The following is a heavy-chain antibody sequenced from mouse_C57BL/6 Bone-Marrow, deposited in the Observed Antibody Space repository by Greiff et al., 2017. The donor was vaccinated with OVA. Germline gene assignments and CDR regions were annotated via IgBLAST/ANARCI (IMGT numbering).Heavy chain of an antibody. D-gene: IGHD2-2*01. Sequence: QVQLQQSGAELARPGASVKLSCKASGYTFTSYGISWVKQRTGQGLEWIGEIYPRSGNTYYNEKFKGKATLTAEKSSSTAYMELRSLTSEDSAVYFCAILWLRRDPFYWYFDVWGTGTTVTVSS. CDR1: GYTFTSYG. J-gene: IGHJ1*03. CDR3: AILWLRRDPFYWYFDV. CDR2: IYPRSGNT. V-gene: IGHV1-81*01.